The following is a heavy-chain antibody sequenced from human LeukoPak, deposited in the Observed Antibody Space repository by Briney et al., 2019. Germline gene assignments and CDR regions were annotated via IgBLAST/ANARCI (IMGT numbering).Heavy chain of an antibody. CDR2: IYYSGST. D-gene: IGHD2-8*02. CDR1: GGSISSGGYY. J-gene: IGHJ2*01. Sequence: SETLSLTCTVSGGSISSGGYYWSWVRQHPGKGLEWIGYIYYSGSTYYNPSLKSRVTISVDTSKNQFSLKLSSVTAADTAVYYCARTLGTGGWYFDLWGRGTLVTVSS. V-gene: IGHV4-31*03. CDR3: ARTLGTGGWYFDL.